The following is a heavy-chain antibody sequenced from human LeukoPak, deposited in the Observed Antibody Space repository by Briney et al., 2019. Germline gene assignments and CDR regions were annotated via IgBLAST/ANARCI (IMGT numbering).Heavy chain of an antibody. Sequence: GGSLRLSCTASGFSLSGHWMHWARQLPGKGLVWVSRISPTGSTTSYADSVKGRFTISRDNAKNSLYLQMDSLRAEDTAVYYCARDPGRQYSSIADVWGQGTTVTVSS. CDR1: GFSLSGHW. D-gene: IGHD6-19*01. J-gene: IGHJ6*02. CDR3: ARDPGRQYSSIADV. V-gene: IGHV3-74*01. CDR2: ISPTGSTT.